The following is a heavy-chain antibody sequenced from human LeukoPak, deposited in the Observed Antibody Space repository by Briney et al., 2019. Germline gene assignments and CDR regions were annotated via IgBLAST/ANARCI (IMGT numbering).Heavy chain of an antibody. Sequence: PSQTLSLTCTVSGGSISSGDYYWSWIRQPPGKGLEWIVYIYYSGSTYYNPSLKSRVTISVDTSKNQFSLKLSSVTAADTAVYYCARVGSGSSISIFDYWGQGTLVTVSS. D-gene: IGHD6-6*01. CDR2: IYYSGST. J-gene: IGHJ4*02. V-gene: IGHV4-30-4*01. CDR1: GGSISSGDYY. CDR3: ARVGSGSSISIFDY.